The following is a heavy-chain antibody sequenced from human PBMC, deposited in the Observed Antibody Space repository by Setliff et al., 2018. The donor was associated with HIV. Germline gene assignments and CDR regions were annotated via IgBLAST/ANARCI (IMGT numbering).Heavy chain of an antibody. CDR3: ARDALVWGGGKNWFDS. J-gene: IGHJ5*01. CDR2: ISVSGST. Sequence: PSETLSLTCTVSGGSFSNYFWSWIRQPAGKGLEWIGRISVSGSTNFNPSLKSRVTMSVDTSENQFSLYVASVSAADTAIYYCARDALVWGGGKNWFDSWGQGALVTVSS. V-gene: IGHV4-4*07. D-gene: IGHD2-8*01. CDR1: GGSFSNYF.